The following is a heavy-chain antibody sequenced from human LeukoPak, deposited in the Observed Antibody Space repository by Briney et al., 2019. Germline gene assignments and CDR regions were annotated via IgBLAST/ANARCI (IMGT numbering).Heavy chain of an antibody. CDR3: ARQWRNPSNFDY. CDR2: INHSGST. J-gene: IGHJ4*02. D-gene: IGHD6-19*01. CDR1: GGSFSGYY. V-gene: IGHV4-34*01. Sequence: SETLSLTCAVYGGSFSGYYWSWIRQPPGKGLEWIGEINHSGSTNYNPSLKSRVTISVDTSKNQFSLKLSSVTAADTAVYYCARQWRNPSNFDYWGQGTLVTVSS.